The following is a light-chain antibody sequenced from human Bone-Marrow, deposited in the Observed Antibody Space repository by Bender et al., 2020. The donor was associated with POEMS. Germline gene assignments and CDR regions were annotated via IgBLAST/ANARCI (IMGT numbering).Light chain of an antibody. Sequence: HSALTQSASVSGSPGQSITISCTGTSSDVGSFNLVSWYQQLPGKAPKLMIYEVTKRPSGVPDRFSASKSGNTASLTISGLQVDDESDYYCCSYSGSYTWVFGGGTKVTVL. CDR2: EVT. J-gene: IGLJ3*02. CDR1: SSDVGSFNL. V-gene: IGLV2-23*02. CDR3: CSYSGSYTWV.